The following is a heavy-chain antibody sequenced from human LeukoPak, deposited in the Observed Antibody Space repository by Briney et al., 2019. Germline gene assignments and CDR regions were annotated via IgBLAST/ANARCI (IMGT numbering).Heavy chain of an antibody. V-gene: IGHV3-43*02. Sequence: WIRQPPGKGLEWVSTISGSGGRTYYADSVKGRFTISRDNSKNSLYLQMNSLRAEDTALYYCAKARIAAAGGIDYWGQGTLVTVSS. CDR2: ISGSGGRT. CDR3: AKARIAAAGGIDY. J-gene: IGHJ4*02. D-gene: IGHD6-13*01.